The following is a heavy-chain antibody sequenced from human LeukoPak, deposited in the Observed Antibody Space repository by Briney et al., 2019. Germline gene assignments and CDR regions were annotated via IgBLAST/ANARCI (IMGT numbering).Heavy chain of an antibody. CDR3: AKRGVVIRVILVGFHKEAYYFDS. D-gene: IGHD3-22*01. Sequence: PGGSLRLSCAVSGITLSNYGMSWVRQAPGKGLEWVAGISGSGGRTNYADSVKGRFTVSRDNPKNTLYLQMSSLRAEDTAVYFCAKRGVVIRVILVGFHKEAYYFDSWGQGALVTVSS. CDR2: ISGSGGRT. V-gene: IGHV3-23*01. J-gene: IGHJ4*02. CDR1: GITLSNYG.